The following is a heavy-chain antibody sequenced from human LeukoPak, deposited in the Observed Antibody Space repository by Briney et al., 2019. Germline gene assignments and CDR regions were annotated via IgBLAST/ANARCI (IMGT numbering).Heavy chain of an antibody. CDR2: FDSEDGET. D-gene: IGHD3-3*01. Sequence: GASVKVSCKVSGYTLTELSMHWVRQAPGKGLEWMGGFDSEDGETIYAQKFQGRVTMTEDTSTDTAYMELSSLRSEDTAVYYCATSPRFGFWSGYYTDLDYWGQGTLVTVSS. CDR1: GYTLTELS. V-gene: IGHV1-24*01. J-gene: IGHJ4*02. CDR3: ATSPRFGFWSGYYTDLDY.